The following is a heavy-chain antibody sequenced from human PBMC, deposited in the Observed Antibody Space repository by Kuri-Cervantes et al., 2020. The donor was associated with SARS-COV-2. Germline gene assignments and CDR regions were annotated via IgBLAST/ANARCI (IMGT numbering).Heavy chain of an antibody. J-gene: IGHJ6*02. CDR2: IKQGGSEK. Sequence: GESLKISCAASGFTFSSYWMSWVRQAPGKGLEWVANIKQGGSEKYYVDSVKGRFTISRDNAKNSLYLQMNSLRAEDTAVYYCARDRRVQLGRVYYGMDVWGQGTTVTVSS. D-gene: IGHD6-6*01. CDR3: ARDRRVQLGRVYYGMDV. CDR1: GFTFSSYW. V-gene: IGHV3-7*05.